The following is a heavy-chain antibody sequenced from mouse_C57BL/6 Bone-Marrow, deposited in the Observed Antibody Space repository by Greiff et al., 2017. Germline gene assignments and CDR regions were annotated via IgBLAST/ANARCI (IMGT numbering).Heavy chain of an antibody. CDR2: ISYDGSN. D-gene: IGHD2-5*01. J-gene: IGHJ2*01. CDR1: GYSITSGYY. CDR3: ARAYSNHYFDY. Sequence: EVKLVESGPGLVKPSQSLSLTCSVTGYSITSGYYWNWIRQFPGNKLEWMGYISYDGSNNYNPSLKNRISITRDTSKNQFFLKLNSVTTEDTATYYCARAYSNHYFDYWGQGTTLTVSS. V-gene: IGHV3-6*01.